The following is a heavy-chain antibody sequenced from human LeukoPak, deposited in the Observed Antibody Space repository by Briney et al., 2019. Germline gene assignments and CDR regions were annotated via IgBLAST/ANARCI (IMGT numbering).Heavy chain of an antibody. CDR1: GGSISSSSYY. V-gene: IGHV4-61*01. D-gene: IGHD3-22*01. CDR2: IYYSGST. J-gene: IGHJ3*02. Sequence: PSETLSLTCTVSGGSISSSSYYWGRIRQPPGKGLEWIGYIYYSGSTNYNPSLKSRVTISVDTSKNQFSLKLSSVTAADTAVYYCARERTYYYDSSGYSDAFDIWGQGTMVTVSS. CDR3: ARERTYYYDSSGYSDAFDI.